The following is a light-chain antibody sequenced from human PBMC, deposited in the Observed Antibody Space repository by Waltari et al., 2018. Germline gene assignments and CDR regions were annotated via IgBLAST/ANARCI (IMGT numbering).Light chain of an antibody. V-gene: IGKV3-15*01. J-gene: IGKJ4*01. CDR3: QQYYVWPPIT. Sequence: VLLTPSPASLSVSPGDPVILSCRASQSVRTNLVWYQQKAGQAPRTLIYGASTRASGVPSRFSGSGSETDFTLIISSLQSEDAAVYFCQQYYVWPPITFGGGTKLEI. CDR2: GAS. CDR1: QSVRTN.